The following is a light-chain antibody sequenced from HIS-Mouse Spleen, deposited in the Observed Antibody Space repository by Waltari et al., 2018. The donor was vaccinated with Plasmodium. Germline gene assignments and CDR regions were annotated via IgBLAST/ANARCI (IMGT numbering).Light chain of an antibody. CDR3: YSTDSSGNHRV. Sequence: SYELTQPPSVSVSPGQTARIPCSGDALPKTYAYWYQQKSGQAPVLVIYEDSKRPSGIPEGCSGSSSGTMATLTISGAQVEDEADYYCYSTDSSGNHRVFGGGTKLTVL. CDR2: EDS. V-gene: IGLV3-10*01. CDR1: ALPKTY. J-gene: IGLJ3*02.